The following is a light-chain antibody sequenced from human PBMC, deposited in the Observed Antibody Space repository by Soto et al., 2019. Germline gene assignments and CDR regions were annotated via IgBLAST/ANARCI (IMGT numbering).Light chain of an antibody. CDR3: SSYAGSSNV. CDR2: EVN. V-gene: IGLV2-8*01. J-gene: IGLJ1*01. Sequence: QSALTQPPSASGSPGQSVAISCTGISSDVGGYNYVSWYQQHPGKAPKLMIYEVNKRPSGVPDRFSGSKSGNTASLTVSGLQAEDEADYYCSSYAGSSNVFGTGTKAPS. CDR1: SSDVGGYNY.